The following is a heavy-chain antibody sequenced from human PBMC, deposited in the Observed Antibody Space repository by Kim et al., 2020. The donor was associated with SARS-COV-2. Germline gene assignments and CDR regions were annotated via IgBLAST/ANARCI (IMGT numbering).Heavy chain of an antibody. V-gene: IGHV3-23*01. CDR3: ARRPGVRAAGTAHFDP. CDR1: GFTFGIYA. CDR2: IGGVDRGT. J-gene: IGHJ5*02. Sequence: GGSLRLSCAASGFTFGIYAMSWIRHAPGKGLEWISTIGGVDRGTLYADSVKGRFTISRDDSKNMLYLEMISLKAEDTAIYYWARRPGVRAAGTAHFDPWGQGTLVTVSS. D-gene: IGHD6-13*01.